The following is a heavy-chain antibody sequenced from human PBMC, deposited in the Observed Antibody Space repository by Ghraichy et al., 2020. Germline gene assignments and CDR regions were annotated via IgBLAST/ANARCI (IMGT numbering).Heavy chain of an antibody. J-gene: IGHJ6*03. CDR1: GGSISSSSYY. V-gene: IGHV4-39*01. Sequence: SQTLSLTCTVSGGSISSSSYYWGWIRQPPGKGLEWIGSIYYSGSTYYNPSLKSRVTISVDTSKNQFSLKLSSVTAADTAVYYCARRDNYYYYMDVWGKGTTVTVSS. D-gene: IGHD3-9*01. CDR2: IYYSGST. CDR3: ARRDNYYYYMDV.